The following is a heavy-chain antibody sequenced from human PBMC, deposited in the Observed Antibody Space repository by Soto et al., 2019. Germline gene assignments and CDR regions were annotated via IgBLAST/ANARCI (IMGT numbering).Heavy chain of an antibody. CDR3: ATSPGFWSGYSYWDYYGMDV. CDR2: IYYSGST. D-gene: IGHD3-3*01. V-gene: IGHV4-39*01. J-gene: IGHJ6*02. CDR1: GGSISSSSYY. Sequence: SETLSLTCTVSGGSISSSSYYWGWIRQPPGKGLEWIGSIYYSGSTYYNPSLKSRVTISVDTSKNQFSLKLSSVTAEDTAVYYCATSPGFWSGYSYWDYYGMDVWGQGTTVT.